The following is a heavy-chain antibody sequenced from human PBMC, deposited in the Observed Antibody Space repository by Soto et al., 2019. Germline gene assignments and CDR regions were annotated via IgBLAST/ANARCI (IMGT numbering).Heavy chain of an antibody. CDR3: AKVGPYDSGSYMFRYNWFGP. CDR1: GGTFSSYA. V-gene: IGHV1-69*13. Sequence: SVKVSCKASGGTFSSYAISWVRQAPGQGLEWMGGIIPIFGTANYAQKFEGRVTITADESTSTAYMELSSLRSEDTAVYYCAKVGPYDSGSYMFRYNWFGPWGPGTLVTVSS. CDR2: IIPIFGTA. D-gene: IGHD3-10*01. J-gene: IGHJ5*02.